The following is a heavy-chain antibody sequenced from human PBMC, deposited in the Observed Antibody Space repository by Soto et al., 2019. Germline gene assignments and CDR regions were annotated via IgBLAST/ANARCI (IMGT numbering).Heavy chain of an antibody. CDR1: GFTFGDYA. D-gene: IGHD2-2*01. CDR3: ARLPWPQYFDY. CDR2: IRSKAYGGTT. Sequence: GGSLRLSCTASGFTFGDYAMSWFRQAPGKGLEWVGFIRSKAYGGTTEYAASVKGRFTISRDDSKSIAYLQMNSLKTEDTAVYYCARLPWPQYFDYWGQGTLVTVSS. V-gene: IGHV3-49*03. J-gene: IGHJ4*02.